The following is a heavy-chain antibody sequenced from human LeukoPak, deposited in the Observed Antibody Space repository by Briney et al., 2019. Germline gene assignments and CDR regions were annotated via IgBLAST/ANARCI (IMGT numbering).Heavy chain of an antibody. CDR3: AKDSLGGMDV. V-gene: IGHV3-30*18. CDR1: GFTFSSYG. CDR2: ISYDGSNK. J-gene: IGHJ6*02. Sequence: GRSLRLSCAASGFTFSSYGMHWVRQAPGKGLEWVAVISYDGSNKYYADSVKGRSTISRDNSKNTLYLQMNSLRAEDTAVYYCAKDSLGGMDVWGQGTTVTVSS.